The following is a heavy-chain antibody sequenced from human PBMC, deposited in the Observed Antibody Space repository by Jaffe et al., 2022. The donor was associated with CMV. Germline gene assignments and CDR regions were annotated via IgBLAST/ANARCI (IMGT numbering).Heavy chain of an antibody. V-gene: IGHV1-18*01. CDR1: GYTFTSYG. CDR2: ISAYNGNT. D-gene: IGHD6-13*01. J-gene: IGHJ6*02. CDR3: ARDFGYSSSWYDPNNYYYYYGMDV. Sequence: QVQLVQSGAEVKKPGASVKVSCKASGYTFTSYGISWVRQAPGQGLEWMGWISAYNGNTNYAQKLQGRVTMTTDTSTSTAYMELRSLRSDDTAVYYCARDFGYSSSWYDPNNYYYYYGMDVWGQGTTVTVSS.